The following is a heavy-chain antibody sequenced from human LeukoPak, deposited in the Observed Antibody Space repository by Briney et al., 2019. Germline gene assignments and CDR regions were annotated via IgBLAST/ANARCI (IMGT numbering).Heavy chain of an antibody. J-gene: IGHJ6*03. D-gene: IGHD2-2*01. CDR2: INPNSGGT. CDR3: ARQSLVNYYYYYMDV. CDR1: GYTFTGYY. V-gene: IGHV1-2*06. Sequence: ASVKVSCKASGYTFTGYYMHWVRQAPGQGLEWMGRINPNSGGTNYAQKFQGRVTMTRDTSISTAYMGLSRLRSDDTAVYYCARQSLVNYYYYYMDVWGKGTTVTVSS.